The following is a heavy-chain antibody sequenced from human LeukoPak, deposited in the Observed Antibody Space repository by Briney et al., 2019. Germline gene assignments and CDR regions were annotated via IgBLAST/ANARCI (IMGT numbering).Heavy chain of an antibody. V-gene: IGHV3-23*01. CDR3: ATQVIAAAGTFDY. J-gene: IGHJ4*02. CDR1: GFTVSSYA. CDR2: ISGSGGST. Sequence: GGSLRLSCAASGFTVSSYAMSWVRQAPGKGLEWVSAISGSGGSTYYADSVKGRFTISRDNSKNTLYLQMNSLRAEDTAVYYCATQVIAAAGTFDYWGQGTLVTVSS. D-gene: IGHD6-13*01.